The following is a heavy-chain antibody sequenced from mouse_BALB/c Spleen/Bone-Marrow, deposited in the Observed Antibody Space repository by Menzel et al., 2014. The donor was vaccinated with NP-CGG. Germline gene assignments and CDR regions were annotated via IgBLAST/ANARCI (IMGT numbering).Heavy chain of an antibody. Sequence: VQLKESGTVLARPGAAVKMSCKASGYTFSNYWMHWVKQGPGQGLEWIGTIYPGNSDTTYNQKFKGKATLTAVTSTSTAYMELSSLTNEDSAVYYCTTLARNKFDYWGQGTTLTVSS. J-gene: IGHJ2*01. CDR2: IYPGNSDT. CDR1: GYTFSNYW. CDR3: TTLARNKFDY. D-gene: IGHD3-1*01. V-gene: IGHV1-5*01.